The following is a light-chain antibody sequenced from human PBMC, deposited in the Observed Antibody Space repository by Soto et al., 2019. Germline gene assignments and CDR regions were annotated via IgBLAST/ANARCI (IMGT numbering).Light chain of an antibody. CDR1: QSGSSSQ. CDR3: HQYGRSPPWT. V-gene: IGKV3-20*01. Sequence: EIVLTRSPGTLSLSPGERATLSCTASQSGSSSQLAWYQQKPGQDPTLLIYGASVRATGIPDRFSGSWSGTDFTLIIIRQEPEDCAVYSCHQYGRSPPWTLGQGTQVEIK. J-gene: IGKJ1*01. CDR2: GAS.